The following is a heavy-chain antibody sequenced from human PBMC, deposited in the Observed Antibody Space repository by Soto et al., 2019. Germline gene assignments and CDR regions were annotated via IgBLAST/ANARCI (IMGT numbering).Heavy chain of an antibody. CDR3: GSSASPDAY. V-gene: IGHV3-48*01. CDR1: GFIFNSYS. CDR2: INSGSTSV. J-gene: IGHJ4*02. Sequence: EVQLVESGGGLVQTGGSLRLSCVASGFIFNSYSMNWVRQAPGKGLEWISYINSGSTSVFYADSVKGRFTISRDNAKNSLYLQMNSLRAEDTAVHYCGSSASPDAYWGQGTLVTVSS. D-gene: IGHD3-22*01.